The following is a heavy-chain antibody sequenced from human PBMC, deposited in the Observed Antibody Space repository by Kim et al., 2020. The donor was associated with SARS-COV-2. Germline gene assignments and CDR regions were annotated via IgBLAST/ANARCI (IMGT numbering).Heavy chain of an antibody. J-gene: IGHJ3*02. V-gene: IGHV3-23*01. D-gene: IGHD2-2*01. Sequence: GGSLRLSCAASGFTFSSYAMSWVRQAPGKGLEWVSAISGSGGSTYYADSVKGRFTISRDNSKNTLYLQMNSLRAEDTAVYYCARGLYIVVVPAAMFSAFDIWGQGTMVTVSS. CDR2: ISGSGGST. CDR1: GFTFSSYA. CDR3: ARGLYIVVVPAAMFSAFDI.